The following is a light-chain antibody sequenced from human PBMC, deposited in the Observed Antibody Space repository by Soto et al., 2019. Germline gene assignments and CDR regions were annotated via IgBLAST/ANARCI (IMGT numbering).Light chain of an antibody. CDR3: QQYGSSPGT. CDR1: QSVDSN. Sequence: EIVMTQSPATLSLSPGDGATLSCRASQSVDSNLAWYQQKPGQTPRLLMYGVSTRPTGIPDRFSGSGSGTDLNLTISRLEPEDFAVYYCQQYGSSPGTCGQGTKV. V-gene: IGKV3-20*01. CDR2: GVS. J-gene: IGKJ1*01.